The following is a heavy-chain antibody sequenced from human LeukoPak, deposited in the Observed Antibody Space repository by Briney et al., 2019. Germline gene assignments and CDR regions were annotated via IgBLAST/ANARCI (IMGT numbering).Heavy chain of an antibody. J-gene: IGHJ4*02. CDR2: IYYSGST. CDR3: ARHVVVTAIPVFDY. V-gene: IGHV4-59*08. CDR1: GVSISSYY. D-gene: IGHD2-21*02. Sequence: SETLSLTCTVSGVSISSYYWSWIRQPPGKGLEWIGYIYYSGSTNYNPSLKSRVTISVDTSKNQFSLKLSSVTAADTAVYYCARHVVVTAIPVFDYWGQGTLVTVSS.